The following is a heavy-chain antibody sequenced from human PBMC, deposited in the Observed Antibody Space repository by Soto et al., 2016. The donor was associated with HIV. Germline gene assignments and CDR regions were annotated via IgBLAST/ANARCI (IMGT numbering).Heavy chain of an antibody. CDR3: ARLPYYYDSSAEEGNY. CDR2: IVVGSGNT. D-gene: IGHD3-22*01. V-gene: IGHV1-58*02. CDR1: GFTFTSSA. Sequence: QLVQSGPEVKKPGTSVKVSCKASGFTFTSSAMQWVRQARGQRLEWIGWIVVGSGNTNYAQKFQERVTITRDMSTSTAYMELSRLKSDDTAVYYCARLPYYYDSSAEEGNYWGQGTLVTVSS. J-gene: IGHJ4*02.